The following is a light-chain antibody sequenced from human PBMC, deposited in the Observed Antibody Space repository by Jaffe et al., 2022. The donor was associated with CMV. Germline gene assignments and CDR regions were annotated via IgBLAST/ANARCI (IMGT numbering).Light chain of an antibody. J-gene: IGLJ2*01. CDR2: KDD. Sequence: QSVLAQPPSASGTPGQRVIISCSGSRSNIGTNTVNWYQQLPGTAPKLLIHKDDQRPSGVPDRFSGSKSGTSASLAISGLQSDDEAVYYCGTWDNSVDGPGVVFGGGTKVTVL. V-gene: IGLV1-44*01. CDR3: GTWDNSVDGPGVV. CDR1: RSNIGTNT.